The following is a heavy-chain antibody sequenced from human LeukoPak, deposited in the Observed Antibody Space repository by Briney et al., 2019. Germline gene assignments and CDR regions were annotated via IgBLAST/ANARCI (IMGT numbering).Heavy chain of an antibody. CDR2: IIPIFGTA. Sequence: ASVKVSCKASVGTFSSYAIRWVRQAPGQGLEWMGGIIPIFGTANYAQKLQGRVTMTTDTSTSTAYMELRSLRSDDTAVYYCARGQTGFGEFLGYWGQGTLVTVSS. V-gene: IGHV1-69*05. J-gene: IGHJ4*02. CDR1: VGTFSSYA. D-gene: IGHD3-10*01. CDR3: ARGQTGFGEFLGY.